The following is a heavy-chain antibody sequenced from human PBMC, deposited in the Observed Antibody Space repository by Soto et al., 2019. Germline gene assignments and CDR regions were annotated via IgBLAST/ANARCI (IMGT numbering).Heavy chain of an antibody. CDR1: GGYISTYY. V-gene: IGHV4-59*01. D-gene: IGHD6-19*01. J-gene: IGHJ6*02. CDR2: IYYSGST. CDR3: ASDRSSGWDQGYGMDV. Sequence: PPETLSLTCPVCGGYISTYYWSSIRQPPGKGLEWIGYIYYSGSTSYNPSLKSRVTISVDTSKNQFSLKLRSVTAADTAVYYCASDRSSGWDQGYGMDVWGQGNTVTVS.